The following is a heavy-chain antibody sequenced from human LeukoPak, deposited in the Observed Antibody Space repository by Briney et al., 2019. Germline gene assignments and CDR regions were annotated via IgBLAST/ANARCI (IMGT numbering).Heavy chain of an antibody. J-gene: IGHJ5*02. V-gene: IGHV4-61*10. CDR3: ARGGNCSGGTCYSDRGWFDP. Sequence: SETLSLTCTVSGGSISNGSFYWNWIRQPAGKGLEWIGRIYYSGSTNYNPSLKSRVTISVDTSKNQFSLKLSSVTAADTAVYYCARGGNCSGGTCYSDRGWFDPWGQGTLVTVSS. D-gene: IGHD2-15*01. CDR1: GGSISNGSFY. CDR2: IYYSGST.